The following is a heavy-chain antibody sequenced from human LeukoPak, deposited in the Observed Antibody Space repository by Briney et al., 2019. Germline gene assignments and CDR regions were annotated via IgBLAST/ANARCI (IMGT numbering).Heavy chain of an antibody. D-gene: IGHD3-22*01. J-gene: IGHJ4*02. Sequence: ASVKVSCKASGYTFTSYYMHWVRQAPGQGLEWMGIINPSGGSTSYAQKFQGRVTMTRDMSTSTVYMELSSLRSEDTAVYYCARDPGAYYYDSSGYYIDYWGQGTLVTVSS. CDR1: GYTFTSYY. CDR2: INPSGGST. V-gene: IGHV1-46*01. CDR3: ARDPGAYYYDSSGYYIDY.